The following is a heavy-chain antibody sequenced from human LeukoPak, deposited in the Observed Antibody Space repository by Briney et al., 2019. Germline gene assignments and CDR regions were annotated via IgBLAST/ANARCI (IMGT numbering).Heavy chain of an antibody. Sequence: SETLSLTCTVSGGSISSHYWSWIRQPPGKGLEWIGYIYYSGSTNYNPSLKSRVTISVDTSKNQFSLKLSSVTAADTAVYYCADSSGQFWGQGTLVTVSS. CDR3: ADSSGQF. D-gene: IGHD3-22*01. CDR2: IYYSGST. V-gene: IGHV4-59*11. CDR1: GGSISSHY. J-gene: IGHJ4*02.